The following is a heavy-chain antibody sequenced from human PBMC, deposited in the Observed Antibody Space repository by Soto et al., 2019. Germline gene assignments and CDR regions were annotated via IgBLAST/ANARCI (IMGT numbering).Heavy chain of an antibody. CDR3: AGGPYRRYFDY. J-gene: IGHJ4*02. Sequence: EVQLLESGGGLVQPGGSLRLSCAASGFTFSSYAMSWVRQAPGKGLEWVAAISGSGGSTYYADSVKGRFTISRDNSKNALYLQMNSLRAEDTAVYYCAGGPYRRYFDYWGQGTLVTVSS. CDR1: GFTFSSYA. V-gene: IGHV3-23*01. CDR2: ISGSGGST.